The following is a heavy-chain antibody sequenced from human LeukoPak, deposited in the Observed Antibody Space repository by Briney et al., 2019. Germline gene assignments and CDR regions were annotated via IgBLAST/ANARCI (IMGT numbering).Heavy chain of an antibody. Sequence: GGSLRLSCAASGFTFSYYWMSCVRQARGKGLEWVANIKEDGSENYSVDSMKGRFTISRDNAKNSVYLQMNSLRAEDTAVYYCARMYGSGIFDYWGQGTLVTVSS. D-gene: IGHD3-10*01. J-gene: IGHJ4*02. CDR1: GFTFSYYW. CDR2: IKEDGSEN. V-gene: IGHV3-7*01. CDR3: ARMYGSGIFDY.